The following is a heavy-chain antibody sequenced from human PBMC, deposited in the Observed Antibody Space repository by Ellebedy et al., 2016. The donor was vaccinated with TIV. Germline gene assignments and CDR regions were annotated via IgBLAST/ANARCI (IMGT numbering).Heavy chain of an antibody. CDR2: IIPIFGTA. Sequence: AASVKVSCKASGGTFSSYAISWVRQAPGQGLEWMGGIIPIFGTANYAQKFQGRVTITADESTSTAYMELSSLRSEDTAVYYCARDVLCSGGSCSDYWGQGTLVTVSS. J-gene: IGHJ4*02. V-gene: IGHV1-69*13. CDR1: GGTFSSYA. D-gene: IGHD2-15*01. CDR3: ARDVLCSGGSCSDY.